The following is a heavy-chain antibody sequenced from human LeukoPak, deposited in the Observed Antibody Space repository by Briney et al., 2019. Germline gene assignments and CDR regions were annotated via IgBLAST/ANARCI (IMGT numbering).Heavy chain of an antibody. CDR2: IKQDGSEK. CDR3: ARGSLGRLMVYALTGNWFDP. D-gene: IGHD2-8*01. J-gene: IGHJ5*02. Sequence: AGGSLRLSCAASGFTFSSYWMSWVRQAPGKGLEWVANIKQDGSEKYYVDSVKGRFTISRDNAKNSLYLQMNSLRAEDTAVYYCARGSLGRLMVYALTGNWFDPWGQGTLVTVSS. V-gene: IGHV3-7*01. CDR1: GFTFSSYW.